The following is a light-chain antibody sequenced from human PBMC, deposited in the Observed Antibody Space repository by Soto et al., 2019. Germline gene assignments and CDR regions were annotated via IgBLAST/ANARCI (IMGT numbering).Light chain of an antibody. V-gene: IGKV3-11*01. CDR2: GAS. CDR3: QQRSNWPLT. CDR1: QSVRTY. J-gene: IGKJ4*01. Sequence: EIVLTQSPVTLSLSPGERATLSCRASQSVRTYLAWYQVKPGQAPTLLIYGASIRAAGIPARFSGSGSGTDFTLTISSLEPEDFAVYYCQQRSNWPLTFGGGTKVDNK.